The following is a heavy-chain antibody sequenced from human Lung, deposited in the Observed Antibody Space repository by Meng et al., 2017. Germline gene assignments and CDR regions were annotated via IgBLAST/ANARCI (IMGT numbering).Heavy chain of an antibody. D-gene: IGHD4-11*01. CDR2: INHSGST. Sequence: QWRLVQCGAGLLQPQRPLSFSCFAGGGSFSDYTWSWIRQPPGKGLEWIGEINHSGSTNYNPSLESRATISVDTSQNNLSLKLSSVTAADSAVYYCARGPTTMAHDFDYWGRGTLVTVSS. CDR3: ARGPTTMAHDFDY. CDR1: GGSFSDYT. J-gene: IGHJ4*02. V-gene: IGHV4-34*01.